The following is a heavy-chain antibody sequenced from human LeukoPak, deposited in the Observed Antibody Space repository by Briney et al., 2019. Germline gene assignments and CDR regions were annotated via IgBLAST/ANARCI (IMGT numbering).Heavy chain of an antibody. CDR2: ISYDGSNK. J-gene: IGHJ6*02. CDR3: AKDIVVVPAAIGYYYYYGMDV. Sequence: AGGSLRLSCAASGFTFSGYGIHWVRQAPGKGLEWVAVISYDGSNKYYADSVRGRFTISRDNSKNTLYLQMNSLRAEGTAVYYCAKDIVVVPAAIGYYYYYGMDVWGQGTTVTVSS. CDR1: GFTFSGYG. D-gene: IGHD2-2*01. V-gene: IGHV3-30*18.